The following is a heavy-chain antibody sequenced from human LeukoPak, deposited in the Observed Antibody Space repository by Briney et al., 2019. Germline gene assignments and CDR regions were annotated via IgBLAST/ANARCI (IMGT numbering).Heavy chain of an antibody. V-gene: IGHV3-33*01. Sequence: PGRSLRLSCAASGFTFSSYGMHWVRQAPGKGLEWVAVIWYDGSNKYYADSVKGRFTISRDNSKNTLYLQMNSLRAEDTAVCYCARGPEYFQHWGQGTLVTVSS. CDR2: IWYDGSNK. J-gene: IGHJ1*01. CDR3: ARGPEYFQH. CDR1: GFTFSSYG.